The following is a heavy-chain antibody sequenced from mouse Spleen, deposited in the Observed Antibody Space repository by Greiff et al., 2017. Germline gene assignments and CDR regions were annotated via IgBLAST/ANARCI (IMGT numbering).Heavy chain of an antibody. CDR1: GFTFSSYG. D-gene: IGHD4-1*01. CDR2: ISSGGSYT. V-gene: IGHV5-6*01. Sequence: EVQGVESGGDLVKPGGSLKLSCAASGFTFSSYGMSWVRQTPDKRLEWVATISSGGSYTYYPDSVKGRFTISRDNAKNTLYLQMSSLKSEDTAMYYCARPLKLGYFDYWGQGTTLTVSS. J-gene: IGHJ2*01. CDR3: ARPLKLGYFDY.